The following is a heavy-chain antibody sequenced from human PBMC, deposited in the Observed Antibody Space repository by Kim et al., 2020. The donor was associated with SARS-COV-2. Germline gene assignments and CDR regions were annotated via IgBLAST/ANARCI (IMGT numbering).Heavy chain of an antibody. J-gene: IGHJ5*01. CDR1: SGSSSSDH. CDR3: ARSSGGFRPIGS. D-gene: IGHD2-15*01. Sequence: SETLSLTCNIFSGSSSSDHWSWIRQPAGKGLEWIGRMYTSWGSNYNPAFKSRVTMSLDTSKNQFSLKLHSVTAADTAVYYCARSSGGFRPIGSWGQGTQV. V-gene: IGHV4-4*07. CDR2: MYTSWGS.